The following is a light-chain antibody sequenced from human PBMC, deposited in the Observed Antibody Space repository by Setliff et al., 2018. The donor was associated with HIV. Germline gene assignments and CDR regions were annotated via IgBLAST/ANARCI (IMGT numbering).Light chain of an antibody. CDR3: QVWDSSGYYYV. CDR2: NDS. V-gene: IGLV3-21*04. J-gene: IGLJ1*01. CDR1: NIGTKK. Sequence: SYELTQPPSVSVAPGKTATITCDEGNIGTKKVHWYQQKPGQAPVLVIDNDSDRPSGIPERFSGSNSGNTATLTISRVEAGDEADYYCQVWDSSGYYYVFGMGTKVTVL.